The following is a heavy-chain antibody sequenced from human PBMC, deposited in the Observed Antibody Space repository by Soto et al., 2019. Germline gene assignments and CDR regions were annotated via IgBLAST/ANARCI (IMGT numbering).Heavy chain of an antibody. Sequence: PGGSLRLSCAASGFTFSSYEMNWVRQAPGKGLEWVSYISSSGSTIYYADSAKGRFTISRDNAKNSLYLQMNSLRAEDTAVYYCARITPAYDILTGYYKGTLFFDYWGQGTLVTVSS. V-gene: IGHV3-48*03. D-gene: IGHD3-9*01. CDR3: ARITPAYDILTGYYKGTLFFDY. CDR2: ISSSGSTI. CDR1: GFTFSSYE. J-gene: IGHJ4*02.